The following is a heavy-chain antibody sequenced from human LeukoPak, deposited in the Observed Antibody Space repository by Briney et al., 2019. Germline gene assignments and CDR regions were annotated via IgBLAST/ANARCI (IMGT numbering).Heavy chain of an antibody. J-gene: IGHJ5*02. CDR1: GGSISSGGYS. CDR2: IYYSGST. D-gene: IGHD4-17*01. V-gene: IGHV4-30-4*07. Sequence: SQTLSLTCAVSGGSISSGGYSWSWIRQPPGTGLEWIGYIYYSGSTYYNPSLKSRVTISVDTSKNQFSLKLSSVTAADTAVYYCARARDYGNWFDPWGQGTLVTVSS. CDR3: ARARDYGNWFDP.